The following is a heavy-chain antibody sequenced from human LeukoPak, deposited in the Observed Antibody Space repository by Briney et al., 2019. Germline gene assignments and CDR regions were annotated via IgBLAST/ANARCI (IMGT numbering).Heavy chain of an antibody. Sequence: PGGSLRLSCAASGFTFSSYAMSWVRQAPGKGLEWVSAISGSGGSTYYADAVKGRFTISRDNSKNMLYMEMTGLTDEDTALYYCAKDRSKGPMNLDYWGQGTLVTVSS. D-gene: IGHD3-22*01. CDR1: GFTFSSYA. CDR3: AKDRSKGPMNLDY. J-gene: IGHJ4*02. V-gene: IGHV3-23*01. CDR2: ISGSGGST.